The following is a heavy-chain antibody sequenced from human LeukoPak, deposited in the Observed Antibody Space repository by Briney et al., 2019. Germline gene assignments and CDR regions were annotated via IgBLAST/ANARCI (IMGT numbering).Heavy chain of an antibody. CDR1: GGSFSGYY. J-gene: IGHJ6*03. Sequence: PSETLSLTCAVYGGSFSGYYWSWIRQPPGKGLEWIGEINHSGSTNYNPSLKSRVTISVDTSKNHFSLRLSSVTAADTAVYYCARQSIAARGYYYYMGVWGKGTTVTVSS. CDR3: ARQSIAARGYYYYMGV. CDR2: INHSGST. D-gene: IGHD6-6*01. V-gene: IGHV4-34*01.